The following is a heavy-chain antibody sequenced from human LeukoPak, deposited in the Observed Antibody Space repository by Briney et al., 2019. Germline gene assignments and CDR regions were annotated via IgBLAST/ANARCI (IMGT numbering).Heavy chain of an antibody. J-gene: IGHJ4*02. V-gene: IGHV1-18*01. CDR3: ARVGYKAVAGTGTYYFDY. CDR2: ISAYNGNT. D-gene: IGHD6-19*01. CDR1: GYTFTSYG. Sequence: GASVKVSCKASGYTFTSYGISWVRQAPGPGLERMGWISAYNGNTNYAQKLQGGVTMTTDTSTSTAYMELRSLRSDDTAVYYCARVGYKAVAGTGTYYFDYWGQGTLVTVSS.